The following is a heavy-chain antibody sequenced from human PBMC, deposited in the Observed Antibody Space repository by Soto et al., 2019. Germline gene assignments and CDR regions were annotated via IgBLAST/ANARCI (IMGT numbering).Heavy chain of an antibody. CDR3: AKARRGGYSGYDYGFDY. J-gene: IGHJ4*02. CDR1: GFTFSSYA. CDR2: ISGSGGST. D-gene: IGHD5-12*01. V-gene: IGHV3-23*01. Sequence: EVQLLESGGGLVQPGGSLRLSCAASGFTFSSYAMSWVRQAPGKGLEWVSGISGSGGSTYYADSVKGRFTISRDNSNNTLYLQMNSLRAKATAVYYCAKARRGGYSGYDYGFDYWGQGTLVTVSS.